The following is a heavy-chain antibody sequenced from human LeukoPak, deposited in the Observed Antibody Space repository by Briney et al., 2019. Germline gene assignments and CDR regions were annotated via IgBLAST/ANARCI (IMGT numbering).Heavy chain of an antibody. D-gene: IGHD3-16*02. Sequence: RGSLRLSCAASGFTFSTYAMSWVPHAPGEGPEWVSPISGSGDNTYYADSARSPFTISRDNSKNTLYLHMYTARAEDTALYFRSKERAGYTNPYYFDYWGQGTLVTGSS. J-gene: IGHJ4*02. V-gene: IGHV3-23*01. CDR3: SKERAGYTNPYYFDY. CDR1: GFTFSTYA. CDR2: ISGSGDNT.